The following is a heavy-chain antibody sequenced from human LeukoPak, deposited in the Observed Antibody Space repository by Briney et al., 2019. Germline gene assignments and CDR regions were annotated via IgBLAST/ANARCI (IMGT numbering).Heavy chain of an antibody. CDR2: ISWDGGST. V-gene: IGHV3-43*01. CDR3: AKGLNYYYYYGMDV. Sequence: GGSLRLSCAASGFTFDDYTMHWARQAPGKGLEWVSLISWDGGSTYYADSVKGRFTISRDNSKNSLYLQMNSLRTEDTALYYCAKGLNYYYYYGMDVWGQGTTVTVSS. CDR1: GFTFDDYT. J-gene: IGHJ6*02.